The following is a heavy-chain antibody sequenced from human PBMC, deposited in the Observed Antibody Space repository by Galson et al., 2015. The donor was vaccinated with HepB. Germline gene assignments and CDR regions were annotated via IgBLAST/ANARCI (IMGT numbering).Heavy chain of an antibody. CDR3: AKDYDILTGYLQYYFDY. V-gene: IGHV3-30*18. D-gene: IGHD3-9*01. CDR2: ISYDGSNK. CDR1: GFTFSRYG. Sequence: SLRLSCAASGFTFSRYGMHWVRQAPGKGLEWVAVISYDGSNKYYADSVKGRFTISRDNSKNALYLQMNSLRAEDTAVYYCAKDYDILTGYLQYYFDYWGQGTLVTVSS. J-gene: IGHJ4*02.